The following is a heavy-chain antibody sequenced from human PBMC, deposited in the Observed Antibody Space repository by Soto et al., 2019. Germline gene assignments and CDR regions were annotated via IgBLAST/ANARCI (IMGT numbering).Heavy chain of an antibody. CDR2: IYPGDSDT. CDR3: ARLISGSSTGDYFDY. CDR1: GYSFTSYW. Sequence: PGESLKISCKGSGYSFTSYWIGWVRQMPGKGLEWMGIIYPGDSDTRYSPSFQGQVTISADKSISTAYLQWSSLKASDTAMYYCARLISGSSTGDYFDYWGQGTLVTVSS. J-gene: IGHJ4*02. D-gene: IGHD1-26*01. V-gene: IGHV5-51*01.